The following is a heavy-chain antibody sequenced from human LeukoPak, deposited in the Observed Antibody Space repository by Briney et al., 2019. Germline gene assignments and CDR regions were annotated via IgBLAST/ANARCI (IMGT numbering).Heavy chain of an antibody. D-gene: IGHD1-26*01. V-gene: IGHV4-61*02. CDR2: IYTSGST. CDR3: ARDEGGGSSVDAFDI. J-gene: IGHJ3*02. CDR1: GGSISSGSYY. Sequence: SSETLSLTCTVSGGSISSGSYYWSWIRQPAGKGLEWIGRIYTSGSTNYNPSLKSRVTISVDTSKNQFSLKLSSVTAADTAVYYCARDEGGGSSVDAFDIWGQGTMVTVSS.